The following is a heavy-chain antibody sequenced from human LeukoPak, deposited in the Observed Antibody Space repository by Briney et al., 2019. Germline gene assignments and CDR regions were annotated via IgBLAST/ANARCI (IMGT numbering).Heavy chain of an antibody. CDR3: ARDDGSSPYNDYYYSYMDV. V-gene: IGHV6-1*01. D-gene: IGHD6-6*01. J-gene: IGHJ6*03. CDR2: TYYRSKWYS. CDR1: GDSVSRNTAG. Sequence: SQTLSLTCAISGDSVSRNTAGWSWIRQSPSRGLEWLGRTYYRSKWYSDFAPSVRNRITINPDTSKNQFSLQLNSVTPEDTAVYYCARDDGSSPYNDYYYSYMDVWGKGTTVTVSS.